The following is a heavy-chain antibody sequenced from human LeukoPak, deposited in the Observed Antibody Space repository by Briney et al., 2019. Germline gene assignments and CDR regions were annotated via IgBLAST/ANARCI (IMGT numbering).Heavy chain of an antibody. CDR3: ARDRGIQLWRNNWFDP. J-gene: IGHJ5*02. V-gene: IGHV4-39*07. D-gene: IGHD5-18*01. CDR2: IYYSRST. CDR1: GGSISSSSYY. Sequence: SETLSLTCTVSGGSISSSSYYWGWIRQPPGKGLEWIGSIYYSRSTYYNPSLKSRVTISVDTSKNQFSLKLSSVTAADTAVYYCARDRGIQLWRNNWFDPWGQGTLVTVSS.